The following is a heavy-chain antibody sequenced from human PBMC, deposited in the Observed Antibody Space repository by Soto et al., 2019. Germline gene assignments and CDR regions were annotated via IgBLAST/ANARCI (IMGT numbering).Heavy chain of an antibody. J-gene: IGHJ4*02. CDR1: GGSIGSSSYY. V-gene: IGHV4-39*01. Sequence: QLQLQESGPGLVKPSETLSLTCTVSGGSIGSSSYYWGWIRQPPGKGLEWIGSIYYSGSTYYNPSLKSRVTISVDTSKNQFSLKLSSVTAADTAVYYCARTIVDTAMIWDSWGQGTLVTVSS. CDR3: ARTIVDTAMIWDS. CDR2: IYYSGST. D-gene: IGHD5-18*01.